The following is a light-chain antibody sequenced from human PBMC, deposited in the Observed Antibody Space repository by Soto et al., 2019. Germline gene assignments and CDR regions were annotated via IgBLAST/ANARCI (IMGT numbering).Light chain of an antibody. CDR3: AAWDDTIKRYV. V-gene: IGLV1-44*01. CDR2: YNN. J-gene: IGLJ1*01. Sequence: QSVLTHPPSASYTPGHTFSISCSGSNSDIQSNTVNWYQHLPVTAPKLLIYYNNKRPSGVPDRFSGSKSGTSASLAISGLQSEDESDYYCAAWDDTIKRYVFGTGTKVTV. CDR1: NSDIQSNT.